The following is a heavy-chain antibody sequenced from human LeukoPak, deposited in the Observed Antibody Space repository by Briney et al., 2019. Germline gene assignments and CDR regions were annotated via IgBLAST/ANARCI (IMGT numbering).Heavy chain of an antibody. J-gene: IGHJ4*02. CDR2: IKQDGSEK. Sequence: GGSLRLSCAASGFTFSSYWMSWVRQAPGKGLGWVANIKQDGSEKYYVDSVKGRFTISRDNAKNSLYLQMNSLRAEDTAVYYCARVGYDFWSGYYNPYYFDYWGQGTLVTVSS. CDR3: ARVGYDFWSGYYNPYYFDY. V-gene: IGHV3-7*01. CDR1: GFTFSSYW. D-gene: IGHD3-3*01.